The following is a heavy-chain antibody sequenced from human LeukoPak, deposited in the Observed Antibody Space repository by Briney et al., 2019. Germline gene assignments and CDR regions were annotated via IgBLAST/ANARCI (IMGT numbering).Heavy chain of an antibody. V-gene: IGHV3-21*01. D-gene: IGHD2-15*01. J-gene: IGHJ4*02. CDR1: GFPFSIYT. CDR3: ATDYYCSGGSCYPPD. CDR2: ISGSSNDI. Sequence: GGSLRLSCAASGFPFSIYTMNWVRQAPGKGLEWVSSISGSSNDIYYADSVKGRFTISRDHAKNSLYLQMNSLRAEDTAVYYCATDYYCSGGSCYPPDWGQGTLVTVSS.